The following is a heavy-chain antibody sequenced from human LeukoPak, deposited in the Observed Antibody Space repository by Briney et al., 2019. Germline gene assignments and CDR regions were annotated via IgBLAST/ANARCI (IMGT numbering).Heavy chain of an antibody. CDR3: ARGLEYSSGWYPRMDY. Sequence: SETLSLTCAVYGGSFSGYYWSWIRQPPGKGLEWIGEINHSGSANYNPSLKSRVTISVDTSKNQFSLKLSSVTAADTAVYYCARGLEYSSGWYPRMDYWGQGTLVTVSS. D-gene: IGHD6-19*01. CDR1: GGSFSGYY. CDR2: INHSGSA. J-gene: IGHJ4*02. V-gene: IGHV4-34*01.